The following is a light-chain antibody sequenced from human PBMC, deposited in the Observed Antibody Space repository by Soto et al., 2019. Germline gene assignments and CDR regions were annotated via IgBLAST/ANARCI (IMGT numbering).Light chain of an antibody. CDR3: SSFTSNRIYV. J-gene: IGLJ1*01. CDR2: GVT. V-gene: IGLV2-14*03. Sequence: QSVLTQPTSVSGSPGQSISISCTGNHNDIGTYDYVSWYQQHPGRAPRLLIHGVTTRASGISDRFSAPKSGLTASLTISGLQPEDEADYYCSSFTSNRIYVFGPGTKLTVL. CDR1: HNDIGTYDY.